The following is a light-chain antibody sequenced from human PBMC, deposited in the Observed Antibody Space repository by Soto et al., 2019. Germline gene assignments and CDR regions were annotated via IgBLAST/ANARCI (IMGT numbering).Light chain of an antibody. CDR3: QQYVSTPLT. CDR1: QSVGTY. V-gene: IGKV3-20*01. J-gene: IGKJ4*01. CDR2: DAS. Sequence: EIVLTQSPGTLSSSPGERATLSCRASQSVGTYLAWYPQKPGQAPRLLIYDASSRATGIPDRFSGSGSGTDFTFTISSLQPEDFAVYYCQQYVSTPLTFGGGTKVEIK.